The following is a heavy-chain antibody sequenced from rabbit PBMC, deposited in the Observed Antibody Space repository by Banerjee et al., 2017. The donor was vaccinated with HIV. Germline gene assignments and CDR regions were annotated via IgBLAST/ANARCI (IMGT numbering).Heavy chain of an antibody. V-gene: IGHV1S45*01. J-gene: IGHJ4*01. CDR2: IYAGSSGST. Sequence: QEQLEESGGDLVKPEGSLTLTCTASGFSFSNKYVMCWVRQAPGKGLEWIACIYAGSSGSTYYASWAKGRFTISKTSSTTVTLQMTSLTAADTATYFCARGDDADDGRILKLWGPGTLVTVS. CDR3: ARGDDADDGRILKL. D-gene: IGHD6-1*01. CDR1: GFSFSNKYV.